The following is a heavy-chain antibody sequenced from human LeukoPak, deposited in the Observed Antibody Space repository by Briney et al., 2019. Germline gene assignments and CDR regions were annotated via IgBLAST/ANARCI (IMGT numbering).Heavy chain of an antibody. D-gene: IGHD6-13*01. CDR2: IYHSGST. V-gene: IGHV4-30-2*01. CDR3: ARYIAAAGVDY. J-gene: IGHJ4*02. Sequence: PSETLSLTCAVSGGSISSGGYSWSWIRQPPGKGLEWIGCIYHSGSTYYNPSLKSRVTISVDRSKNQFSLKLSSVTAADTAVYYCARYIAAAGVDYWGQGTLVTVSS. CDR1: GGSISSGGYS.